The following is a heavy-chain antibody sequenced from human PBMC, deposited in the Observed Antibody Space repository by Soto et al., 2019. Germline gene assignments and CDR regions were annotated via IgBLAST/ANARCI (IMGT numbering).Heavy chain of an antibody. D-gene: IGHD2-21*01. J-gene: IGHJ4*02. CDR3: ERHPYSFQEPFDS. CDR1: GGSMSSSAYF. V-gene: IGHV4-39*01. CDR2: VNYNGNT. Sequence: PSDTLSLTCAVSGGSMSSSAYFWAWVRHPPGKPLEWIGSVNYNGNTYYNPSLRSRVTISMDPFQNHFSLRLTSVTAADTAVFYCERHPYSFQEPFDSWGQGALVPVSS.